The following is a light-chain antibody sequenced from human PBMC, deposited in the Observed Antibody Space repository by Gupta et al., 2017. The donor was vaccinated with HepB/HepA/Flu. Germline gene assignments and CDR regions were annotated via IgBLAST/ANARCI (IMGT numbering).Light chain of an antibody. CDR3: QQYNEWPIT. CDR1: QSVTSK. CDR2: GAS. V-gene: IGKV3-15*01. Sequence: EIVMTQSPATLSVSPGERATLSCRASQSVTSKLAWYQQKPGQAPRLLIYGASARATGIPARFSGSGSGTEFTLTISSRQSEDFAVYHCQQYNEWPITFGQGTRLEIK. J-gene: IGKJ5*01.